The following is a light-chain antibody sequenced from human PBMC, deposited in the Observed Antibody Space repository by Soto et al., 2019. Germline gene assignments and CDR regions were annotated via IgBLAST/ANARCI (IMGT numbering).Light chain of an antibody. J-gene: IGKJ5*01. CDR3: QQYGGSPIT. CDR1: QSVSSNF. CDR2: AAS. Sequence: EIVLTQSPGTLSLSPGERATLSCRASQSVSSNFLAWFQQQPGQAPRLLVYAASRRVTGIPDRVSGSGSGTDFTRTISRLEREDFAVYFCQQYGGSPITFGQGTRLEIK. V-gene: IGKV3-20*01.